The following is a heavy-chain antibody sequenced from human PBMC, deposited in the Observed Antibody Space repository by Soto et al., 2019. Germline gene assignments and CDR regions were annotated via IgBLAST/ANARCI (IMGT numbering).Heavy chain of an antibody. D-gene: IGHD3-10*01. Sequence: SVKVSCKASGGAFSRYSISWVRQAPGQGLEWMGGIIPIFGTANYAQKFQGRVTITADESTSTAYMELSSLRSEDTAVYYCARGPDYYGSGRGGRFDYWGQGTLVTVSS. J-gene: IGHJ4*02. CDR3: ARGPDYYGSGRGGRFDY. CDR1: GGAFSRYS. V-gene: IGHV1-69*13. CDR2: IIPIFGTA.